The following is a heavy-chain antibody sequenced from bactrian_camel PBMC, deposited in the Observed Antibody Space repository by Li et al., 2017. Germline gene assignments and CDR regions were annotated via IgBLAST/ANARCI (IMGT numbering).Heavy chain of an antibody. V-gene: IGHV3S40*01. CDR3: AARSVGWCPLFEHWLGKRAYTPAGYFAN. CDR1: GKIESDSYC. J-gene: IGHJ6*01. CDR2: LVATGATT. Sequence: EVQLVESGGGSVQAGGSLTLSCIASGKIESDSYCMAWIRQAPGKAHEWVARLVATGATTYATPAEGRFTISQGATKDIVTLQMTSLEPEDTGMYYCAARSVGWCPLFEHWLGKRAYTPAGYFANWGQGTQVTVS. D-gene: IGHD1*01.